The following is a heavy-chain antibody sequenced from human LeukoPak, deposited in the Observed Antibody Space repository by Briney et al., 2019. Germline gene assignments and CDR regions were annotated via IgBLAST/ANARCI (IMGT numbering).Heavy chain of an antibody. J-gene: IGHJ4*02. D-gene: IGHD3-16*01. CDR1: GYRFTSNW. CDR2: IYPGDSET. V-gene: IGHV5-51*01. CDR3: ARHPWGIKVAYY. Sequence: SGASLKISCKGSGYRFTSNWIGWGRQMPGKGLEWMGIIYPGDSETTYSLSFQGQVTISAEKSITTAYLQWDSLKASDTAMYYCARHPWGIKVAYYWGQGTLVTVSS.